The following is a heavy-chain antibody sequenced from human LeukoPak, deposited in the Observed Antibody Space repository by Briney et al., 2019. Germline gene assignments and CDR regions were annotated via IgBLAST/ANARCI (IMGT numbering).Heavy chain of an antibody. D-gene: IGHD3-22*01. Sequence: ASVKVSCKASGYTFTGYYMHWVRQAPGQGLEWMGWINPNSGGTNYAQKFQGRVTMTRDTSISTAYMELSRLRSDDTPVYYCARDGGWDSSGYFDYWGQGTLVTVSS. CDR2: INPNSGGT. V-gene: IGHV1-2*02. J-gene: IGHJ4*02. CDR3: ARDGGWDSSGYFDY. CDR1: GYTFTGYY.